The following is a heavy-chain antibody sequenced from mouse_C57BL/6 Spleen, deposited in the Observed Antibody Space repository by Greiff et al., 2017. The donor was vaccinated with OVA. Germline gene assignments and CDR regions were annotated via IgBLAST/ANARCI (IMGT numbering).Heavy chain of an antibody. CDR2: INPNNGGT. CDR3: AINWDGRYFDV. D-gene: IGHD4-1*02. V-gene: IGHV1-53*01. Sequence: QVQLQQPGTELVKPGASVKLSCKASGYTFTSYWMHWVKQRPGQGLEWIGYINPNNGGTSYNQKFKGKATLTVNKSSSTAYMELRSLTSEDSAVYYCAINWDGRYFDVWGTGTTVTVSS. J-gene: IGHJ1*03. CDR1: GYTFTSYW.